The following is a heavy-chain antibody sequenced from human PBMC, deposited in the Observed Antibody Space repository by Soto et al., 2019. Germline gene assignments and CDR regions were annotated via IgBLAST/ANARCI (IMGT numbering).Heavy chain of an antibody. J-gene: IGHJ6*02. D-gene: IGHD3-16*01. CDR2: IYYSGYT. Sequence: SATLSLTCTVSRCSIRSSSYYWGWIRHPPGKWLEWIGSIYYSGYTYYNPSLKSRVTISVDTSKNQFSLKLSSVTAADTAVYYCARHNGPLYVGYYYDMDVWGQGTTVT. V-gene: IGHV4-39*01. CDR3: ARHNGPLYVGYYYDMDV. CDR1: RCSIRSSSYY.